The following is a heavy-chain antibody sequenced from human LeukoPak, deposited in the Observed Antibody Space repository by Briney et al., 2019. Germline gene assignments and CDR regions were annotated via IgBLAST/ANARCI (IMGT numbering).Heavy chain of an antibody. CDR3: ARRRLITMIVVVITDYFDY. V-gene: IGHV4-34*01. D-gene: IGHD3-22*01. Sequence: SETLSLTCAVYGGSFSGYYWSWIRQPPGKGLEWIGEINHSGSTNYNPSLKSRVTISVDTSKNQFSLKLSSVTAADTAVYYCARRRLITMIVVVITDYFDYWGQGTLVTVSS. CDR2: INHSGST. CDR1: GGSFSGYY. J-gene: IGHJ4*02.